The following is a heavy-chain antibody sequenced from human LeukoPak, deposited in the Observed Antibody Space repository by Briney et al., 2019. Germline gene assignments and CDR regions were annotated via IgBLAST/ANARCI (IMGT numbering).Heavy chain of an antibody. D-gene: IGHD2-15*01. V-gene: IGHV4-39*01. CDR1: GRSISSTNYY. CDR3: ARRCKCSGGNCYSYYYYGMDV. CDR2: NSYSGRT. J-gene: IGHJ6*02. Sequence: LETLSLTCTVSGRSISSTNYYWGWIRQPPGKGLERVGSNSYSGRTYYNPSLKSRVNISVDTSKNQFSLKLSSVTATDTAVFYCARRCKCSGGNCYSYYYYGMDVWGQGTTVTVSS.